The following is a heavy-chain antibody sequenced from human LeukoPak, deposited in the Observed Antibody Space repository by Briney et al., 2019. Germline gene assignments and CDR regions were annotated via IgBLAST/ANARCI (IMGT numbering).Heavy chain of an antibody. CDR2: IYYSGST. D-gene: IGHD6-13*01. Sequence: SETLSLTCTVSGGSVSSSNSYWGWIRQPPGKGLEWIGSIYYSGSTYYSPSLKSRVTISVDTSKNQFSLKLSSVTAADTAVYYCARLAGADYYFGMDAWGQGTTVTVSS. CDR1: GGSVSSSNSY. V-gene: IGHV4-39*01. J-gene: IGHJ6*02. CDR3: ARLAGADYYFGMDA.